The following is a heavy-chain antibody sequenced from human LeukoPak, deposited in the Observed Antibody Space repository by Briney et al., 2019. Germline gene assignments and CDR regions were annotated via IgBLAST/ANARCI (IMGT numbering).Heavy chain of an antibody. V-gene: IGHV7-4-1*02. CDR2: INTNTGNP. J-gene: IGHJ4*02. CDR3: GRSQHGRDGYTH. D-gene: IGHD5-24*01. Sequence: GASVKVSCKASGYTFTSYAMNWVRQAPGQGLEWMGWINTNTGNPTYDQGFTGRFVFSLDNSVSTAYLQISSLKAEDTAVYYCGRSQHGRDGYTHWGQETIVTVSS. CDR1: GYTFTSYA.